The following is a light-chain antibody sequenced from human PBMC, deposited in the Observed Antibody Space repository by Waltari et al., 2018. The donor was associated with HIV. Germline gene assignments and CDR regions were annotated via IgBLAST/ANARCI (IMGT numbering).Light chain of an antibody. CDR3: QQTYLTTFT. V-gene: IGKV1-39*01. CDR1: QNIGKD. Sequence: DIQMTQSPSSLSASVGDRIPITCRKSQNIGKDLNWYQQKPGTAPKVLIFAASSLHSGVPSRFSGSGSGTDFTLTISSLQPEDFATYYCQQTYLTTFTFGPGTNVDFK. J-gene: IGKJ3*01. CDR2: AAS.